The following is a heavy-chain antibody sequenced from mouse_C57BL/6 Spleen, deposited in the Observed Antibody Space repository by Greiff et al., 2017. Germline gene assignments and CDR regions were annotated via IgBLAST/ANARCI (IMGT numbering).Heavy chain of an antibody. CDR2: IYPRNGNT. V-gene: IGHV1-81*01. CDR3: ARERISVGSSRGNYFDY. D-gene: IGHD1-1*01. CDR1: GYTFTSYG. J-gene: IGHJ2*01. Sequence: QVQLQQSGAELARPGASVKLSCKASGYTFTSYGINWVKQRPGQGLEWIGEIYPRNGNTYYNEKFKGKATLTADKSSSTAYMQLSSLTSEDSAVYFCARERISVGSSRGNYFDYWGQGTTLTVSS.